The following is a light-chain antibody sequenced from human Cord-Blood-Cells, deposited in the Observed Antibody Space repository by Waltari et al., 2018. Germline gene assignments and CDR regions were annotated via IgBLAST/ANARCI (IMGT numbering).Light chain of an antibody. CDR2: GAS. CDR3: QQYNNWPWT. J-gene: IGKJ1*01. V-gene: IGKV3-15*01. Sequence: EIVMTQSPATLSVSPGERATLSCRASQSVSSNLAWYKQKPGKDPRLLIYGASTRATGIPARFSGSGSGTEFTLTISSLQSEDFAVYYCQQYNNWPWTFGQGTKVEIK. CDR1: QSVSSN.